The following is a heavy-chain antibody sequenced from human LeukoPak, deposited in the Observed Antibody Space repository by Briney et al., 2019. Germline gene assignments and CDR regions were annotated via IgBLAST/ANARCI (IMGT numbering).Heavy chain of an antibody. Sequence: GGALRLSFAASGFTFSSFSMTWVRPAPGKGLEWLSYISSSGSTIYYADSVKGRFTISRDNAKNSLYLQMNSLRAEDTAVYYCARDEYYDSSGYTSWGQGTLVTVSS. V-gene: IGHV3-48*01. CDR2: ISSSGSTI. CDR3: ARDEYYDSSGYTS. CDR1: GFTFSSFS. D-gene: IGHD3-22*01. J-gene: IGHJ4*02.